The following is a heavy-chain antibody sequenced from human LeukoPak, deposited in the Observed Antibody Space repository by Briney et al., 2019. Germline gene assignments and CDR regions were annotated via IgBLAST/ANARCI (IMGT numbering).Heavy chain of an antibody. J-gene: IGHJ4*02. V-gene: IGHV3-30*04. CDR2: ISYDGSNK. CDR1: GFTFSSYA. CDR3: ARGDFFDY. Sequence: PGGSLRLSCAASGFTFSSYAMHRVRQAPGKGLEWVAVISYDGSNKYYADSVKGRFTISRDNSKNMLYLQMNSLRPEDTAVYSCARGDFFDYWGQGTLVTVSS.